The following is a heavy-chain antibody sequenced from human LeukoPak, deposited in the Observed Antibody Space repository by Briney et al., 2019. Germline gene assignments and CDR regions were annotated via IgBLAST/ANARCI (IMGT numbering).Heavy chain of an antibody. J-gene: IGHJ4*02. CDR1: VYTFTSYD. CDR3: ARGEGRDYYGSGSYYPY. CDR2: MNPNSGNT. V-gene: IGHV1-8*01. Sequence: ASVKVSCKASVYTFTSYDINWVRQSTGQGRKWMGWMNPNSGNTGYAQKFQGRVTMTRNTSISTAYMELSSLRSEDTAVYYCARGEGRDYYGSGSYYPYWGQGTLVTVSS. D-gene: IGHD3-10*01.